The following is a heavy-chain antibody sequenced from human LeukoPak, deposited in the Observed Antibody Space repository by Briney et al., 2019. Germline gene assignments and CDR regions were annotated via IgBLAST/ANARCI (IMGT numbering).Heavy chain of an antibody. V-gene: IGHV1-46*01. J-gene: IGHJ5*02. CDR1: GYTFTSYY. Sequence: WASVKVSCKASGYTFTSYYMHWVRQAPGQGLEWMGIINPSGGSTSYAQKFQGRVTMTRDTSTSTVYMELSSLRSEDTAVYYCARDGRPMVPLSWFDPWGQGTLVTVSS. CDR3: ARDGRPMVPLSWFDP. CDR2: INPSGGST. D-gene: IGHD3-10*01.